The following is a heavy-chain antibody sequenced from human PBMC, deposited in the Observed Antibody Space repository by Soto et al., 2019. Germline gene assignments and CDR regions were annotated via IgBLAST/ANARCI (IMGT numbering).Heavy chain of an antibody. Sequence: VGSLRLSCAASGFSFSNYWMHWVRQAPGKGLVWVSRISPDGRTATYADSVKGRFTISRDNAKSTLYLQMNSLTVEDGAVYYCADSWLPTSYWGPGTLVTVSS. D-gene: IGHD3-10*01. J-gene: IGHJ4*02. CDR1: GFSFSNYW. V-gene: IGHV3-74*01. CDR2: ISPDGRTA. CDR3: ADSWLPTSY.